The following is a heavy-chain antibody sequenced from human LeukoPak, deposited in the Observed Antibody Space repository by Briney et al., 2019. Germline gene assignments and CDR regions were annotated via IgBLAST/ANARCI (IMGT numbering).Heavy chain of an antibody. CDR3: ARALPDYYYDSSGYYQYYFDY. Sequence: GGSLRLSCAASGFTVSSNYMSWVRQAPGKGLEWVSVIYSGGSTYYADSVKGRFTISRDNSKNTLYLQMNSLRAGDTAVYYCARALPDYYYDSSGYYQYYFDYWGQGTLVTVSS. V-gene: IGHV3-53*01. CDR2: IYSGGST. J-gene: IGHJ4*02. CDR1: GFTVSSNY. D-gene: IGHD3-22*01.